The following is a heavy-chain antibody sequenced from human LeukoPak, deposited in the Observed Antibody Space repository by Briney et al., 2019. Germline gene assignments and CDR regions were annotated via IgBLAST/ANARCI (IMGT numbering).Heavy chain of an antibody. Sequence: SETLSLTCIVSGGSITSYYWSWIRQSPGKGREWIGHVSDGGSTNYSPSLKGRVSVSVDTSKNQFSLNLRSVTAADTAVYFCARASTTFDDWGQGTLVTVSS. J-gene: IGHJ4*02. D-gene: IGHD1-14*01. CDR3: ARASTTFDD. V-gene: IGHV4-59*01. CDR1: GGSITSYY. CDR2: VSDGGST.